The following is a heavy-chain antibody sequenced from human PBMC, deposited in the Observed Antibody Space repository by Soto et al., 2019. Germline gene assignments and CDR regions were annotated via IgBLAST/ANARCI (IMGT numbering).Heavy chain of an antibody. CDR3: TPDILTGYYPVDY. CDR2: IKRKTDGGTT. Sequence: GGSLRLSCAASGFTFSNAWMSWVRQAPGKGLEWVGRIKRKTDGGTTDYAAPVKGRFTISRDDSKNTLYLQMNSLKTEDTAVYYCTPDILTGYYPVDYWGQGTLVTVSS. D-gene: IGHD3-9*01. J-gene: IGHJ4*02. V-gene: IGHV3-15*01. CDR1: GFTFSNAW.